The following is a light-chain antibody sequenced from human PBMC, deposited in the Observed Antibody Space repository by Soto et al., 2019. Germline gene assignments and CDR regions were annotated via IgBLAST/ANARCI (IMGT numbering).Light chain of an antibody. CDR1: HSINTSF. V-gene: IGKV3-20*01. CDR3: QHYNSYSEA. Sequence: EIVLTQSPGTLSLSPGDRATLSCRASHSINTSFLAWFQQKPGQAPRLLIYSSSNRATGIPDRFSGGGSGTDFTLTISSLQPDDFATYYCQHYNSYSEAFGQGTKVDIK. CDR2: SSS. J-gene: IGKJ1*01.